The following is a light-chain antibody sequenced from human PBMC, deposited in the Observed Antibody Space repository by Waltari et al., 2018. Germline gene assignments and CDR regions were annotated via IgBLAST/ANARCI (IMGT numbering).Light chain of an antibody. CDR2: EAS. CDR1: QSIGSY. Sequence: EIVFTQSPATLSLSPGERAPLSCRASQSIGSYLAWYQQKPGLAPSLLINEASNRDAGIPARFSGSGSGTDFTLTISSLEPEDFAVYYCQHRSNWPPSFGQGTKVEIE. J-gene: IGKJ2*01. V-gene: IGKV3-11*01. CDR3: QHRSNWPPS.